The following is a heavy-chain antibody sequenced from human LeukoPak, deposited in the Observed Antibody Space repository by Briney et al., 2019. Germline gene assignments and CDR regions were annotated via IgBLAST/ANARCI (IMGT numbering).Heavy chain of an antibody. J-gene: IGHJ4*02. V-gene: IGHV3-23*02. CDR3: ARGLDFWSGSYDY. CDR2: IGGNGAAT. CDR1: GFTFSSHA. Sequence: GGSLRLSCTSSGFTFSSHAMGWVRQAPGKGLEWVSGIGGNGAATYYGDSVKGRFTISRDNAKNSLYLQMNSLRAEDTAVYYCARGLDFWSGSYDYWGQGTLVTVFS. D-gene: IGHD3-3*01.